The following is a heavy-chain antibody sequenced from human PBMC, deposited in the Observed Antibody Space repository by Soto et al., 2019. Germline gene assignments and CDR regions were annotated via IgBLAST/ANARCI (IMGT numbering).Heavy chain of an antibody. Sequence: QVQLQESGPGLVKPSQTLSLTCTVSGGSISSGGYYWSWIRQQPGKGLEWIGYIYYSGSTYYNPSLKSRVTITVDTSKNQFSLKLSSVTAADTDVYYCARGGGDDYGDCFDPWGQGTLVTVSS. CDR3: ARGGGDDYGDCFDP. V-gene: IGHV4-31*03. J-gene: IGHJ5*02. D-gene: IGHD4-17*01. CDR1: GGSISSGGYY. CDR2: IYYSGST.